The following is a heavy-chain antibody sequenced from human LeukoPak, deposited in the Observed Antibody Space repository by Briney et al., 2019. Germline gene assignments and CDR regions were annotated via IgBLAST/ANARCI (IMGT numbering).Heavy chain of an antibody. CDR2: INPNSGGT. V-gene: IGHV1-2*06. J-gene: IGHJ6*03. CDR1: GYTFTGYY. D-gene: IGHD6-13*01. CDR3: ARGHIAAAGYYYYYHMDV. Sequence: ASVKVSCKASGYTFTGYYMHWVRQAPGQGLEWMGRINPNSGGTNYAQKFQGRVTMTRDTSISTAYMELSRLRSDDTAVYYCARGHIAAAGYYYYYHMDVWGKGTTVTVSS.